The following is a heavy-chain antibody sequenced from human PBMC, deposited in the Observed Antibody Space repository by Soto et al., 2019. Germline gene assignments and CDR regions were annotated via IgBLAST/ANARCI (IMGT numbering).Heavy chain of an antibody. Sequence: SVKVSCKASWVTFSSYAIDWVRQAPGQGLEWMGGIIPIFGTANYAQKFQGRITITADESTSTAYMELRSLRSEDTAVYYCARGVHYDSSGYYYFYWGQGTLVTVSS. V-gene: IGHV1-69*13. J-gene: IGHJ4*02. D-gene: IGHD3-22*01. CDR1: WVTFSSYA. CDR2: IIPIFGTA. CDR3: ARGVHYDSSGYYYFY.